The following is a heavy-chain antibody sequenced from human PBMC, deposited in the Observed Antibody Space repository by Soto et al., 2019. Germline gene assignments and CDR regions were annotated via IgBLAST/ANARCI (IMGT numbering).Heavy chain of an antibody. CDR2: ISSRGSA. V-gene: IGHV4-61*08. D-gene: IGHD3-22*01. CDR3: GRGKILYDGRVYKSFYFDS. Sequence: SETLSLTCTVSGGTVSSGGYYWSWIRQPPGKGLEWIGYISSRGSANYNPSLKSRVTISVDTSKSQFSLKLTSVTAADTAVYNCGRGKILYDGRVYKSFYFDSGGQGTLVTVPS. CDR1: GGTVSSGGYY. J-gene: IGHJ4*02.